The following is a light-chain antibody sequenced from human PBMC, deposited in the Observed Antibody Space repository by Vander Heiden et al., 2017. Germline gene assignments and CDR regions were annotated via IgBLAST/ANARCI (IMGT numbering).Light chain of an antibody. Sequence: NFMLTQTHSVSGSLGKAVTIYSTRSSGSITNNYVQWYQQRPGSSPTTVIYEDKQRPSGVPDRFSGSLDTSSNSASLTISGLKTEDEADYYCQSYDSSNHWVFGGGTKLTVL. CDR2: EDK. J-gene: IGLJ3*02. V-gene: IGLV6-57*01. CDR3: QSYDSSNHWV. CDR1: SGSITNNY.